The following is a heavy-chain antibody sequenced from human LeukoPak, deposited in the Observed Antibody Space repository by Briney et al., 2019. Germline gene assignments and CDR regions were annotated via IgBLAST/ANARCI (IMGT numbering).Heavy chain of an antibody. Sequence: SETLSLTCAVYGGSFSGYYWSWIRQPPGKGMEWVGETNHSGSTNYNPSLKSRVTISVDTSKNQFSLELSSVTAADTAVYYCARAQATVTRRPFDYWGQGTLVTVSS. CDR3: ARAQATVTRRPFDY. CDR1: GGSFSGYY. J-gene: IGHJ4*02. D-gene: IGHD4-17*01. CDR2: TNHSGST. V-gene: IGHV4-34*01.